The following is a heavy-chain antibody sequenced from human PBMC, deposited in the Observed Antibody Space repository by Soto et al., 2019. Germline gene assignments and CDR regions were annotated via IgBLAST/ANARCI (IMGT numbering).Heavy chain of an antibody. CDR2: IFYSGST. J-gene: IGHJ6*03. V-gene: IGHV4-31*03. Sequence: SETLSLTCTVSGGSISSGGYYWSWIRQHPGKGLEWIGYIFYSGSTYYNPSLKSRVTISVDTSKNQFSLKLSSVTAADTAVYYCARGRPYYDFWSGYYKDKGGRYYYYYMDVWGKGTTVTAP. D-gene: IGHD3-3*01. CDR1: GGSISSGGYY. CDR3: ARGRPYYDFWSGYYKDKGGRYYYYYMDV.